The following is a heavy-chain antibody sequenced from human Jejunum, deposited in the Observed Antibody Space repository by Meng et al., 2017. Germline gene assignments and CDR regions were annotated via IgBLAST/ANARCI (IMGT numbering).Heavy chain of an antibody. Sequence: QGQVQESGPGLVKPSQTLSLTCTVSGDSFNSPDYYWSWIRQPPEKGLEWIWYIYYSGSTYYNPSLKSRVSISGDTSNKQFSLKLTSVTAADTAVYYCARSPYSGSALPFFDYWGQGSLVTVSS. CDR3: ARSPYSGSALPFFDY. CDR2: IYYSGST. D-gene: IGHD1-26*01. V-gene: IGHV4-30-4*01. J-gene: IGHJ4*02. CDR1: GDSFNSPDYY.